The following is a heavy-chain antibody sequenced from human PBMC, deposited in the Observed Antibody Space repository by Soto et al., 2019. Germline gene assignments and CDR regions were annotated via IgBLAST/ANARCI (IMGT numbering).Heavy chain of an antibody. D-gene: IGHD1-26*01. J-gene: IGHJ4*02. CDR1: GFTLRSYS. CDR2: ISSSGTYT. V-gene: IGHV3-21*01. CDR3: ARGYGQYGGSLD. Sequence: PGGSLRLSCAASGFTLRSYSVNWVRQAPGKGLEWVSSISSSGTYTDYADSVKGRFTVSRDNAKNSLYLQMNSLGAEDTAAYYCARGYGQYGGSLDWGQGTLVTVSS.